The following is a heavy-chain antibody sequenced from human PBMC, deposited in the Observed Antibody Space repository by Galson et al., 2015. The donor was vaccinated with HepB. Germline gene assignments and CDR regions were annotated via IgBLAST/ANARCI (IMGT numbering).Heavy chain of an antibody. V-gene: IGHV1-8*01. J-gene: IGHJ2*01. CDR3: ARSLGRFYGGNPNWYFDL. D-gene: IGHD4-23*01. CDR2: MNPNSGNT. CDR1: GYTFTSSD. Sequence: ASGYTFTSSDIHWVRQATGQGLEWMGWMNPNSGNTGYAQKFQGRVTLTRNTSITTAYMELSSLRSEDTAVYYCARSLGRFYGGNPNWYFDLWGRGTLITVSS.